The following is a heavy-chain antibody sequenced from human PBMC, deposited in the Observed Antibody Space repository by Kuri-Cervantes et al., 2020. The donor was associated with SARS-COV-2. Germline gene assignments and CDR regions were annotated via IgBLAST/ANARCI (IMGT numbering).Heavy chain of an antibody. V-gene: IGHV3-74*01. CDR2: INSDGSST. Sequence: GGSLRLSCAASGFTFSSYWMHWVRQAPGKGLVWVSRINSDGSSTSYADSVKGRFTISRDNAKNTLYLQMNSLRAEYTAVYYCATQGTIYYYDTLWGQGTLVTVSS. J-gene: IGHJ4*02. D-gene: IGHD3-22*01. CDR3: ATQGTIYYYDTL. CDR1: GFTFSSYW.